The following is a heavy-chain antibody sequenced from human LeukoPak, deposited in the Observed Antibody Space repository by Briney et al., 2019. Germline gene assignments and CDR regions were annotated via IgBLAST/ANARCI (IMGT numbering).Heavy chain of an antibody. CDR3: ARNYFDY. Sequence: GGSLRLSCAASGFTFSSFWMTWVRQAPGKGLEWVANIKEDGSEKYYLDSVKGRFTISRDNAKNLLSLQMNSLRAEDTAVYYCARNYFDYWGQGTLVTISS. J-gene: IGHJ4*02. V-gene: IGHV3-7*01. CDR1: GFTFSSFW. CDR2: IKEDGSEK.